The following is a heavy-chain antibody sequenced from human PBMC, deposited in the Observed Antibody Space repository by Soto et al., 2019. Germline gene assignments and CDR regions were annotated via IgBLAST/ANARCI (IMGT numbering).Heavy chain of an antibody. J-gene: IGHJ6*02. D-gene: IGHD2-2*01. Sequence: QVQLQESGPGLVKPSQTLSLACTVSGGSISSGGYYWSWIRQHPEKGLEWIGYIYYSGSTYYNPSLKSRVTISVDTSKNQFSLKLSSVTAADTAVYYCATPSSTSWYSSRGYGMDVWGQGTTVTVSS. CDR1: GGSISSGGYY. CDR3: ATPSSTSWYSSRGYGMDV. V-gene: IGHV4-31*03. CDR2: IYYSGST.